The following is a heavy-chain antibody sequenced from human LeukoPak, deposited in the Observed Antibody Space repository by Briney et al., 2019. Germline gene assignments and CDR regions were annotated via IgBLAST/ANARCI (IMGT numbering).Heavy chain of an antibody. Sequence: SETLSLTCTVSGGSISSYYWSWIRQPAGKGLEWIGRIHTSGSTNYNPSLKSRVTMSADTSKNQFSLKLSSVTAAVRAVYYCARDTYYYDSSVYRTFDYWGQGTLVTVSS. D-gene: IGHD3-22*01. CDR1: GGSISSYY. CDR2: IHTSGST. CDR3: ARDTYYYDSSVYRTFDY. J-gene: IGHJ4*02. V-gene: IGHV4-4*07.